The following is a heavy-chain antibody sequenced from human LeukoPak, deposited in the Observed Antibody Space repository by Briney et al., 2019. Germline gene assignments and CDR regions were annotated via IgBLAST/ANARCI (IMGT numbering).Heavy chain of an antibody. J-gene: IGHJ3*02. CDR1: GFSFSNAW. CDR3: ARTIHYDILTGYFIDAFDI. V-gene: IGHV3-21*01. CDR2: ISSSSSYI. D-gene: IGHD3-9*01. Sequence: SGGSLRLSCAASGFSFSNAWMSWVRQAPGKGLEWVSSISSSSSYIYYADSVKGRFTISRDNAKNSLYLQMNSLRAEDTAVYYCARTIHYDILTGYFIDAFDIWGQGTMVTVSS.